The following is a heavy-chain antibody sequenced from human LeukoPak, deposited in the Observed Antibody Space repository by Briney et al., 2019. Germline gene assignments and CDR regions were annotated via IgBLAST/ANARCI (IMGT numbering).Heavy chain of an antibody. Sequence: GGSLRLSCAASGFTVSRNYMSWVRQAPGRGLEWVATLSGSGAGTYYSDSVQGRFTISRDNSKNTLYLQMNSLRAEDTAVYYCAKDRDIVVAVAAFWGQGTLVSVSS. CDR2: LSGSGAGT. CDR1: GFTVSRNY. D-gene: IGHD2-15*01. J-gene: IGHJ4*02. CDR3: AKDRDIVVAVAAF. V-gene: IGHV3-23*01.